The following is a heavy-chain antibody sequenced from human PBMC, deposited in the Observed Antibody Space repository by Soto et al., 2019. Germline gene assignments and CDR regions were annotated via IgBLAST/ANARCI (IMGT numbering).Heavy chain of an antibody. D-gene: IGHD1-1*01. Sequence: QVPLVESGGGVVQPGRSLRLSCAASGFTFSSYAMHWVRQAPGKGLEWVAVISYDGSNKYYADSVKGRFTISRDNSKNTLYLQMNSLRAEDTAVYYCASKSGTFDYWGQGTLVTVSS. CDR1: GFTFSSYA. CDR3: ASKSGTFDY. CDR2: ISYDGSNK. V-gene: IGHV3-30-3*01. J-gene: IGHJ4*02.